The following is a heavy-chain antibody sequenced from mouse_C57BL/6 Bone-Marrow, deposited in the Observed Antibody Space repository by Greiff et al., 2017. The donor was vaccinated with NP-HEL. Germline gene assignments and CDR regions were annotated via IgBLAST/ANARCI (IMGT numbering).Heavy chain of an antibody. D-gene: IGHD1-1*01. Sequence: EVQLQQSGTVLARPGASVKMSCKTSGYTFTSYWMHWVKQRPGQGLDWIGAIYPGHSDTSYTQKFKGKAKLTAVHSASTAYLELSSLTNDDSALSYCTSYYGSSWGYFDVWGTGTTVTVSS. CDR1: GYTFTSYW. V-gene: IGHV1-5*01. J-gene: IGHJ1*03. CDR3: TSYYGSSWGYFDV. CDR2: IYPGHSDT.